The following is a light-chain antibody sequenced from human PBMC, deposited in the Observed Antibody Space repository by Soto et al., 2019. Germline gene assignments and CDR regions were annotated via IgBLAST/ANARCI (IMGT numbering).Light chain of an antibody. Sequence: DIQMTQSPSSLSASVRDRVTITCQATQDISIYLNWYQQKPGKAPKLLIYEANNEENGVPSRFSGSGSGRDCTFTISSLQPEDIATYYCQQYDNLPITFGQGTRLESK. CDR2: EAN. CDR3: QQYDNLPIT. CDR1: QDISIY. J-gene: IGKJ5*01. V-gene: IGKV1-33*01.